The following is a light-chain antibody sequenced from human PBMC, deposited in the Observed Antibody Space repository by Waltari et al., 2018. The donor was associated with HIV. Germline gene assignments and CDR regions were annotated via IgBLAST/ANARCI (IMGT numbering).Light chain of an antibody. CDR3: QTWTTGIVL. V-gene: IGLV4-69*01. J-gene: IGLJ2*01. CDR1: RGPSNYA. CDR2: LNSDGSD. Sequence: QLVLTQSPSASASLSASVTLTCTLLRGPSNYAIALHPHHPEKGPRYLMRLNSDGSDLKGDGIPDRFSGSSSGAERYLIISSLQSEDEADYYCQTWTTGIVLFGGGTKLTVL.